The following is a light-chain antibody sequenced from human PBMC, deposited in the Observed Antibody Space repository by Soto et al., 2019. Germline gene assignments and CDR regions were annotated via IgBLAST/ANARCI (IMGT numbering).Light chain of an antibody. CDR2: KAS. CDR3: QQYNSSPLT. CDR1: QSISSW. J-gene: IGKJ4*01. Sequence: DIQMTQSPSTPSASVGDRVTITCRASQSISSWLAWYQQKPGKVPKLLIYKASSLESGVPSRFSGSGSGTDFTLTISSLQPDDFATYYCQQYNSSPLTFGGGTKVEI. V-gene: IGKV1-5*03.